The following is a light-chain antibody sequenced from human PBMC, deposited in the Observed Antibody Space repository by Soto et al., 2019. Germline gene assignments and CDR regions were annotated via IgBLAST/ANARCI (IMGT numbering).Light chain of an antibody. J-gene: IGKJ3*01. Sequence: EIVLTQSPGTLSLSPGERATLSCRASQSVSSSYLAWYQQKPGQAPSLLIYGASSRATGIPDRFSGSGSGTDFTLTSSRLEPEDFAVYYCQQYGSSHTFGPGTKVDIK. CDR2: GAS. V-gene: IGKV3-20*01. CDR3: QQYGSSHT. CDR1: QSVSSSY.